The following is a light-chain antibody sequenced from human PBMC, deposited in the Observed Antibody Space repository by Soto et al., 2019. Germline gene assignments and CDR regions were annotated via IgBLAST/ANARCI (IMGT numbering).Light chain of an antibody. CDR1: QSVGSY. J-gene: IGKJ4*01. Sequence: EIVLTQSPGTLSLSPGERATLSCRASQSVGSYLAWYQQKPGQAPRLLISGASSRATGIPDRFSGSGSGTDFTLTISRLEPEDFAVYYCQQYGSSPGTFGGGTKVEIK. V-gene: IGKV3-20*01. CDR3: QQYGSSPGT. CDR2: GAS.